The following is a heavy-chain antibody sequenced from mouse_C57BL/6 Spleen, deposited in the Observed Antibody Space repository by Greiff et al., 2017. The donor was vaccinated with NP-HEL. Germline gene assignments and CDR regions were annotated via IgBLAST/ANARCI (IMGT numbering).Heavy chain of an antibody. V-gene: IGHV1-61*01. Sequence: VQLQQPGAELVRPGSSVKLSCKASGYTFTSYWMDWVKQRPGQGLEWIGNIYPSDSETHYNQKFKDKATLTVDKSSSTAYMQLSSLTSEDSAVYYCASGGYGSSLDYWGQGTTLTVSS. CDR3: ASGGYGSSLDY. D-gene: IGHD1-1*01. J-gene: IGHJ2*01. CDR1: GYTFTSYW. CDR2: IYPSDSET.